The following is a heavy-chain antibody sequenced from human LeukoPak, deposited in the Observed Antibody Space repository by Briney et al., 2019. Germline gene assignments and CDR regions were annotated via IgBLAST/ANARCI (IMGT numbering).Heavy chain of an antibody. D-gene: IGHD3-10*01. CDR2: ISSSSSYI. CDR1: GFTFSGYS. CDR3: ARDSRAGFDY. J-gene: IGHJ4*02. Sequence: PGGSLRLSCAASGFTFSGYSMNWVRQAPGKGLEWVSSISSSSSYIYYADSVKGRFTISRDNAKNSLYLQMNSLRAEDTAVYYCARDSRAGFDYWGQGTLVTVSS. V-gene: IGHV3-21*01.